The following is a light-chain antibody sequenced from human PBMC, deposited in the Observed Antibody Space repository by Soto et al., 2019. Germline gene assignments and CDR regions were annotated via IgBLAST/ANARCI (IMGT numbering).Light chain of an antibody. Sequence: ETGLPQSPATLSLTPRARATLSCRASQSVSRYLAWYQQKPGQAPRLLIYDASNRATGIPARFSGSGSGTEFTLTISILQPGDFATYYCQQSETYPLTFCQGTRLEIK. CDR3: QQSETYPLT. V-gene: IGKV3-11*01. CDR1: QSVSRY. J-gene: IGKJ5*01. CDR2: DAS.